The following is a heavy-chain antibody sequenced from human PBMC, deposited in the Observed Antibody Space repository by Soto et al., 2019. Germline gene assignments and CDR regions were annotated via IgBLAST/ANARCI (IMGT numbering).Heavy chain of an antibody. V-gene: IGHV1-58*01. CDR3: AADLYYYDSSGYYPPHHFDY. CDR1: GFTFTSSA. Sequence: SVKVSCKASGFTFTSSAVQWVRQARGQRLEWIGWIVVGSGDTNYAQKFQERVTITRDMSTSTAYMELSSLRSEDTAVYYCAADLYYYDSSGYYPPHHFDYWGQGTLVTVSS. D-gene: IGHD3-22*01. J-gene: IGHJ4*02. CDR2: IVVGSGDT.